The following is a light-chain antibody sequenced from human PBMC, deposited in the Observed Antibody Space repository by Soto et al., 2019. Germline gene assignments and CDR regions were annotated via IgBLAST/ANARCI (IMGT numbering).Light chain of an antibody. CDR2: DDS. V-gene: IGLV3-21*02. CDR3: QVWDVSSDHRV. CDR1: NIGSQT. Sequence: SSELTQAPSVSVAPGQTASIPCGGNNIGSQTVHWYQQKPGQAPVLVVYDDSDRPSGIPERFSGSNSGNAATLTISRVDAGDEADYFCQVWDVSSDHRVFGGGTKVTVL. J-gene: IGLJ3*02.